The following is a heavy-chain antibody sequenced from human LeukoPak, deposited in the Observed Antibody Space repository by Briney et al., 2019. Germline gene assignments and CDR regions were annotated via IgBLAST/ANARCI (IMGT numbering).Heavy chain of an antibody. CDR1: GGSISSYY. CDR3: ASDYNWSHYFDY. J-gene: IGHJ4*02. Sequence: PSETLSLTGTVSGGSISSYYWGWIRQPPGKGLEWIGSIYYSGSTYYNPSLKSRVTISVDTSKNQFSLKLSSVTAADTAVYYCASDYNWSHYFDYWGQGTLVTVSS. CDR2: IYYSGST. V-gene: IGHV4-39*07. D-gene: IGHD1-20*01.